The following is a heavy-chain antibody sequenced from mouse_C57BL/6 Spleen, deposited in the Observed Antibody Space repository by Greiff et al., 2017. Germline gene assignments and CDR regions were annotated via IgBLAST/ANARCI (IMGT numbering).Heavy chain of an antibody. D-gene: IGHD1-1*01. J-gene: IGHJ3*01. Sequence: QVQLQQSGAELAKPGASVKLSCKASGYTFTSYWMHWVKQRPGQGLEWIGYINPSSGYTKYNQKFKDKATLTADKSSSTAYMQLSSLTYEDSAVYYCARITTVVAEEAWFAYWGQGTLVTVSA. CDR1: GYTFTSYW. V-gene: IGHV1-7*01. CDR3: ARITTVVAEEAWFAY. CDR2: INPSSGYT.